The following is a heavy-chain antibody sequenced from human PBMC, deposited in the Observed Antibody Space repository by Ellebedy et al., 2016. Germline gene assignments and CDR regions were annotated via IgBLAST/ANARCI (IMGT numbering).Heavy chain of an antibody. CDR2: ISWNSGSI. J-gene: IGHJ4*02. V-gene: IGHV3-9*01. CDR1: GFTFDDYA. Sequence: SLKISCAASGFTFDDYAMHWVRQAPGKGLEWVSGISWNSGSIGYADSVKGRFTISRDNAKNSLYLQMNSLRAEDTAVYYCAKEGYYDFWSGYHPFDYWGQGTLVTVSS. D-gene: IGHD3-3*01. CDR3: AKEGYYDFWSGYHPFDY.